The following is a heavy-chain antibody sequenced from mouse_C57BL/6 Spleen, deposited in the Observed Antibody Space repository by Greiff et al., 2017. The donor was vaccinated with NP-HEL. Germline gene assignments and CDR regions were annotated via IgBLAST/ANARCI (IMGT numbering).Heavy chain of an antibody. CDR3: AMTYGNGDYFDY. D-gene: IGHD2-1*01. CDR1: GYTFTDYY. J-gene: IGHJ2*01. V-gene: IGHV1-26*01. CDR2: INPNNGGT. Sequence: EVQLQQSGPELVKPGASVKISCKASGYTFTDYYMNWVKQSHGKSLEWIGDINPNNGGTSYNQKFKGKATLTVDKSSSTAYMELRSLTSEDSAVYYCAMTYGNGDYFDYWGQGTTLTVSS.